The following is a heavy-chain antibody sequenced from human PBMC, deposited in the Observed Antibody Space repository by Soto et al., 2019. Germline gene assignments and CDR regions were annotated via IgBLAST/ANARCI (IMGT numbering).Heavy chain of an antibody. V-gene: IGHV1-2*02. Sequence: QVPLVPAGAEVKKPGASVKVSCKDSGYTFTRYYMHWVRQAPGQDLEWMGWINPNSGGTNYAQKFQSRVTMTRDTCISTAYMELGRVRSDDTAVYYWARELGESWAVAGTWWFDSWFQGTLVTVSS. CDR2: INPNSGGT. D-gene: IGHD6-19*01. CDR1: GYTFTRYY. CDR3: ARELGESWAVAGTWWFDS. J-gene: IGHJ5*01.